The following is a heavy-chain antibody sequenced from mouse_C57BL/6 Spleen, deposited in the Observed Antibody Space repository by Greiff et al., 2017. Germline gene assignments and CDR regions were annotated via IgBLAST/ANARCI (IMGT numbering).Heavy chain of an antibody. V-gene: IGHV5-17*01. Sequence: EVHLVESGGGLVKPGGSLKLSCAASGFTFSDYGMHWVRQAPEKGLEWVAYISSGSSTLYYADTVKGRFTISRDNAKNTLFLQMTSLRSEDTAMYYCARGDGYVGFAYWGQGTLVTVSA. CDR3: ARGDGYVGFAY. CDR2: ISSGSSTL. D-gene: IGHD2-2*01. J-gene: IGHJ3*01. CDR1: GFTFSDYG.